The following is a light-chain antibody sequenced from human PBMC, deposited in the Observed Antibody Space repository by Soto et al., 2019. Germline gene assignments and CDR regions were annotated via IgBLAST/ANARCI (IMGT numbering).Light chain of an antibody. CDR3: QQYNNWPPN. V-gene: IGKV3-15*01. Sequence: EIVMTQSPATLSVSPGERATLSCRASQRVSSNLAWYQQKPGQAPRLLIYGASTRATGIPARFIGSGSGTEFTLTISSLQSEDFAVYYCQQYNNWPPNFGQGTRLEIK. J-gene: IGKJ5*01. CDR2: GAS. CDR1: QRVSSN.